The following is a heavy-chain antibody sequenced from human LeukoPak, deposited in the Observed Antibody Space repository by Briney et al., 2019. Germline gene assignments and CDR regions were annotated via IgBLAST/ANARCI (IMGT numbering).Heavy chain of an antibody. Sequence: SETLSLTCTVSGGSISSSSYYWGWIRQPPGKGLEWIGEINQSGSTNQNPSLKSRVTISIDTSKNQFSLKLNSVTAADTAVYYCARGYGSGSYFVYWGQGTLVTVSS. J-gene: IGHJ4*02. CDR2: INQSGST. CDR1: GGSISSSSYY. V-gene: IGHV4-39*07. D-gene: IGHD3-10*01. CDR3: ARGYGSGSYFVY.